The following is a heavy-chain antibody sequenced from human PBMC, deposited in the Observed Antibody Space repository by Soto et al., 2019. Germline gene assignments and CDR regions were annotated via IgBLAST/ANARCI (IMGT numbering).Heavy chain of an antibody. CDR2: IYPDDSDT. J-gene: IGHJ3*02. CDR1: GYSFSKYW. CDR3: ARHDYHTNSGPDAFDI. D-gene: IGHD7-27*01. V-gene: IGHV5-51*01. Sequence: GESLKISCKGSGYSFSKYWIGWVRQMPGKGLEWMGIIYPDDSDTRYSPSFQGQVTISADKSISTSYLQWSSLKASDTAMYFCARHDYHTNSGPDAFDIWGQGTLVPVS.